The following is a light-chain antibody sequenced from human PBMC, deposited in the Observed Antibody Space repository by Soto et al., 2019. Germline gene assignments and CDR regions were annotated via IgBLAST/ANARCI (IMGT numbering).Light chain of an antibody. CDR3: QSYDSSLSGSEV. CDR2: GNG. V-gene: IGLV1-40*01. J-gene: IGLJ1*01. Sequence: QSVLTQPPSVSGAPGQRVTISCTGSSSNIGAGYDVHWYQQLPGTAPKLLIYGNGNRPSGVPDRFSGSKSGTSASLAITGLQDEDEADYYCQSYDSSLSGSEVFGTGTKLTVL. CDR1: SSNIGAGYD.